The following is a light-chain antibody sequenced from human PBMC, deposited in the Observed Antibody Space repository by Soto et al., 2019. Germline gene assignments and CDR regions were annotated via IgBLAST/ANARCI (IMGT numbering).Light chain of an antibody. CDR3: QQCHKWPLIT. J-gene: IGKJ5*01. V-gene: IGKV3-11*01. Sequence: IGMKQSPATLSLSKKERATLSCRASQSVSSYLAWYQQKPGQAPRLLIYDASNRATGIPARFSGSGSGTDFTLTISSLEAEDFAVYYCQQCHKWPLIT. CDR1: QSVSSY. CDR2: DAS.